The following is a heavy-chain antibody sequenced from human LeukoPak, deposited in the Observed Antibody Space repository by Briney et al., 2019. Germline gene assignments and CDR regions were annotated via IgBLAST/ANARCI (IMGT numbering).Heavy chain of an antibody. D-gene: IGHD4-11*01. CDR2: IYHSGST. J-gene: IGHJ4*02. V-gene: IGHV4-38-2*01. CDR1: GYSISSGYY. CDR3: ARAYSKLDY. Sequence: SETLSLTCAVSGYSISSGYYWGWIRQPPGKGLEWIGSIYHSGSTYYNPSLKSRVTISVDTSKNQFSLKLSSATAADTAVYYCARAYSKLDYWGQGTLVTVSS.